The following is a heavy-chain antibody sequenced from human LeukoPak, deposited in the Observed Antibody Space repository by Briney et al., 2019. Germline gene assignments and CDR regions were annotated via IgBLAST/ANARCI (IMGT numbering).Heavy chain of an antibody. CDR3: ARLGGSYGMDV. J-gene: IGHJ6*02. CDR1: GGSFSGYY. CDR2: INHSGST. V-gene: IGHV4-34*01. Sequence: PSETLSLTCAVYGGSFSGYYWSWIRQPPGKGLEWIGEINHSGSTNYNPSLKSRVTISVDTSKNQFSLQLSSVTAADTAVYYCARLGGSYGMDVWGQGTTVTVSS. D-gene: IGHD3-16*01.